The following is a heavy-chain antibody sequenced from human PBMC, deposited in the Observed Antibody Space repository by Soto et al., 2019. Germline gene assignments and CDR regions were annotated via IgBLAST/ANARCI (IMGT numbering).Heavy chain of an antibody. Sequence: GSGPTLVNPTQSLTLTCTLSGFSLSSSGMCVNWIRQPPGKALEWLARIDWDDDKDYSTSLKTRLTISKDTSKNQVVLTMTNMDPVDTATYYCARMGCSGYYMDVWGKGTTVTVSS. CDR3: ARMGCSGYYMDV. V-gene: IGHV2-70*11. D-gene: IGHD2-15*01. CDR1: GFSLSSSGMC. J-gene: IGHJ6*03. CDR2: IDWDDDK.